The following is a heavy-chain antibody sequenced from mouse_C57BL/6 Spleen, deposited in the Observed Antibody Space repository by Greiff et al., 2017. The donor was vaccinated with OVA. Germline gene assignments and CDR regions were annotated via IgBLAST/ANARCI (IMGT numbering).Heavy chain of an antibody. V-gene: IGHV5-12*01. CDR1: GFTFSDYY. Sequence: EVQGVESGGGLVQPGGSLKLSCAASGFTFSDYYMYWVRQTPEKRLEWVAYISNGGGSTYYPDTVKGRFTISRDNAKNTLYLQMSRLKSEDTAMYYCARRRDYDYDEGYFDVWGTGTTVTVSS. CDR3: ARRRDYDYDEGYFDV. J-gene: IGHJ1*03. D-gene: IGHD2-4*01. CDR2: ISNGGGST.